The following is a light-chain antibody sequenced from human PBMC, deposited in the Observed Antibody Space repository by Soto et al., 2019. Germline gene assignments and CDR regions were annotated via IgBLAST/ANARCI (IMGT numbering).Light chain of an antibody. CDR2: GAS. CDR3: QQSGSSPFT. Sequence: EIVLTQSPGTLSLSPGDRATLSCRASQGVYSNSLAWYQQKPGQAPRLLIYGASNRATGIPDRFSGSGSGTDFTLAISRLEPEDFAVYYCQQSGSSPFTFGQGTKLEIK. V-gene: IGKV3-20*01. J-gene: IGKJ2*01. CDR1: QGVYSNS.